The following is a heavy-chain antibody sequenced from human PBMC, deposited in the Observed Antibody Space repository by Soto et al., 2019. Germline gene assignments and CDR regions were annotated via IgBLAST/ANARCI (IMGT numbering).Heavy chain of an antibody. D-gene: IGHD3-22*01. CDR2: INPSGGST. V-gene: IGHV1-46*01. CDR1: GYTFTSYY. J-gene: IGHJ4*02. CDR3: ARALQYYYDSSAPGYYFDY. Sequence: ASVKVSCKASGYTFTSYYMHWVRQAPGQGLEWMGIINPSGGSTSYAQKFQGRVTMTRDTSTSTVYMELSSLRSEDTAVYYCARALQYYYDSSAPGYYFDYWGQGTLVTVSS.